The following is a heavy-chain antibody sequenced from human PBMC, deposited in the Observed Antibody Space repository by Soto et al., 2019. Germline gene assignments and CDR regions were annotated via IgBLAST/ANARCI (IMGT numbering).Heavy chain of an antibody. CDR3: AKARHSTSWYGLEADF. Sequence: QVQLVESGGGVVQPGRSLRLSCAASGFIFSDYAMHWVRQAPGKGLEWVAVISYGGDNKYYADSVRGRFAISRDNLKNTLDLKMNSLNTEDTAVYHCAKARHSTSWYGLEADFWGQGTLVTVSS. J-gene: IGHJ4*02. V-gene: IGHV3-30*09. CDR2: ISYGGDNK. D-gene: IGHD6-13*01. CDR1: GFIFSDYA.